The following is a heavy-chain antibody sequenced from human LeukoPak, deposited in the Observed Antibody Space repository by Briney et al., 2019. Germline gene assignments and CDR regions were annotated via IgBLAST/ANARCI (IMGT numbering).Heavy chain of an antibody. CDR1: GGSISSGGYY. V-gene: IGHV4-30-2*01. CDR3: ARGYCSSTSCYNGRAAFDI. D-gene: IGHD2-2*01. J-gene: IGHJ3*02. CDR2: IYHSGST. Sequence: SETLSLTCTVSGGSISSGGYYWSWFRQPPGKGLEWIGYIYHSGSTYYNPSLKSRVTISVDRSKNQFSLKLSSVTAADTAVYYCARGYCSSTSCYNGRAAFDIWGQGTMVTVSS.